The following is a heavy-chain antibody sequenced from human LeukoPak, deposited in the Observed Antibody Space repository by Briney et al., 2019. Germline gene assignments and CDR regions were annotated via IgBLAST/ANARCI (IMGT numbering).Heavy chain of an antibody. Sequence: PSETLSLTCTVSGGSISSSSYYWGWIRQPPGKGLEWIGSIYYSGSTYYNPSLKSRVTISVDTSKNQFSLKLSSVTAADTAVYYCARVRYDYYDSSGYYHPPDYWGQGTLVTVSS. CDR2: IYYSGST. CDR1: GGSISSSSYY. CDR3: ARVRYDYYDSSGYYHPPDY. J-gene: IGHJ4*02. V-gene: IGHV4-39*07. D-gene: IGHD3-22*01.